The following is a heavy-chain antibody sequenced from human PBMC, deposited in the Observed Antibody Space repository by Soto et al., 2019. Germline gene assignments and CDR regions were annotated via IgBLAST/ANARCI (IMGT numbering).Heavy chain of an antibody. Sequence: EVQLVESGGGLVQPGRSLRLSCTASGFTFGDYAMSWFRQAPGKGLEWVGFIRSKAYGGTTEYAASVKGRFTISRDDSKSIAYLQMNSLKTEDTAVYYCTRDRWVRGVIIYYYYMDVWGKGTTVTVSS. CDR3: TRDRWVRGVIIYYYYMDV. CDR2: IRSKAYGGTT. D-gene: IGHD3-10*01. CDR1: GFTFGDYA. V-gene: IGHV3-49*03. J-gene: IGHJ6*03.